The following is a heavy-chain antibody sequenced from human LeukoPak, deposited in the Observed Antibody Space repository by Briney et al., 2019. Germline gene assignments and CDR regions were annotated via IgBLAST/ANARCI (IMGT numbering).Heavy chain of an antibody. CDR1: DASITTYD. CDR3: ARGRVSSSTWYSTYYYYFYMDV. J-gene: IGHJ6*03. CDR2: IDHTGST. D-gene: IGHD4-11*01. V-gene: IGHV4-59*01. Sequence: SQSLSLTCCVSDASITTYDWTWISQPPGKGLEWIGYIDHTGSTTSNPSLNGRVSISRDTSKNLFSLRLRSVTAADTAVYFCARGRVSSSTWYSTYYYYFYMDVWGKGTTVTVS.